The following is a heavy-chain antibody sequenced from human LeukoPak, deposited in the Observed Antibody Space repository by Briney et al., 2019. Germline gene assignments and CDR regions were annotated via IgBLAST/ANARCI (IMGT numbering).Heavy chain of an antibody. CDR1: GITFSSFA. CDR3: AKSRGTAMVTGYFDY. V-gene: IGHV3-23*01. Sequence: GGSLRLSCAASGITFSSFAMSWVRQAPGKGLEWVSAISGSAGSTYYADSVKGRFTISRDNSKNTLYLQMNSLRAEDTAIYYCAKSRGTAMVTGYFDYWGQGTLVTVSS. D-gene: IGHD5-18*01. J-gene: IGHJ4*02. CDR2: ISGSAGST.